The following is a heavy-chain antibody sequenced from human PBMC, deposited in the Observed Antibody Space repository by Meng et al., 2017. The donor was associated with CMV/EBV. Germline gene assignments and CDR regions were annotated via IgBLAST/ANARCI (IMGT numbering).Heavy chain of an antibody. CDR3: ARDYLIAAAGTNYYYGMDV. CDR1: GYTFTGYY. V-gene: IGHV1-2*02. D-gene: IGHD6-13*01. Sequence: ASVKVSCKASGYTFTGYYMHWVRQAPGQGLEWMGWINPNSGGTNYAQKFQVRVTMTRDTSISTAYMELSRLRSDDTAVYYCARDYLIAAAGTNYYYGMDVWGQGTTVTVSS. CDR2: INPNSGGT. J-gene: IGHJ6*02.